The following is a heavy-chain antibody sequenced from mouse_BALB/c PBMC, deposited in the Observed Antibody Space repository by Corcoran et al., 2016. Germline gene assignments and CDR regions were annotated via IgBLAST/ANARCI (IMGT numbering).Heavy chain of an antibody. CDR1: GYRFTDYN. Sequence: EVLLQQSGPELVKPGASVKIPCKASGYRFTDYNMDWVRQSHGTSLEWMGDINPRSGGTIYNQTFKGKATLTVDKSSSTAYMELHSLTSEDSAVYYCARRGYSTVVAWFAYWGQGTLVTVSA. D-gene: IGHD1-1*01. CDR3: ARRGYSTVVAWFAY. V-gene: IGHV1-18*01. J-gene: IGHJ3*01. CDR2: INPRSGGT.